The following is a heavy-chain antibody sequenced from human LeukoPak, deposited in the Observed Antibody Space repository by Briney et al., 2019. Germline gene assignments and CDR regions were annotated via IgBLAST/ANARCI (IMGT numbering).Heavy chain of an antibody. J-gene: IGHJ3*02. D-gene: IGHD2-15*01. CDR1: GGSFSGYY. V-gene: IGHV4-34*01. CDR2: INHSGST. CDR3: ARGVVVAATRRAPFDI. Sequence: SETLSLTCAVYGGSFSGYYWSWIRQPPGKGLEWIGEINHSGSTNYNPSLKSRVTISVDTSKNQFSLKLSSVTAADTAVYYCARGVVVAATRRAPFDIWGQGTMATVSS.